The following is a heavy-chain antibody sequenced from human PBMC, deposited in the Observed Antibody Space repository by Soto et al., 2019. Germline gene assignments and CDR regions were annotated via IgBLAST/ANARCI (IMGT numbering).Heavy chain of an antibody. D-gene: IGHD1-26*01. CDR1: GFTFSHYG. CDR3: ARYSGKYQGPIDY. J-gene: IGHJ4*02. Sequence: QVQLVESGGGVVQPGRSLRLSCAASGFTFSHYGIHWVRQAPGKGLEWLAVISYDGSNKHYADSVKGRFTVPRDNSNNTLYLQMNSLRAEDTAVYFCARYSGKYQGPIDYWGQGTLVTVSS. CDR2: ISYDGSNK. V-gene: IGHV3-30*03.